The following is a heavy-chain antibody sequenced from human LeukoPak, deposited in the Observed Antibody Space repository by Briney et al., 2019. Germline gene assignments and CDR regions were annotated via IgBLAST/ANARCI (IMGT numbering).Heavy chain of an antibody. CDR1: GFTFSSYS. CDR3: ASVVIAIPGAFDI. CDR2: ISSSSSTI. Sequence: PGGSLRLSCAASGFTFSSYSMNWVRQAPGKGLEWVSYISSSSSTIYYADSVKGRFTISRDNAKNSLYLQMNSLRAEDTAVYYCASVVIAIPGAFDIWGQGTMVTVSS. J-gene: IGHJ3*02. V-gene: IGHV3-48*01. D-gene: IGHD2-21*01.